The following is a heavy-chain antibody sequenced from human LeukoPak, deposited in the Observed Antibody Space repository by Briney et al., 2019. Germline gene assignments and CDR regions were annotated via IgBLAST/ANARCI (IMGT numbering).Heavy chain of an antibody. V-gene: IGHV4-39*07. D-gene: IGHD6-25*01. CDR1: GGSISSSSYY. Sequence: SETLSLTCTVSGGSISSSSYYWGWIRQPPGKGLEWIGSIYYSGSTYYNPSLKSRVTISVDTSKKQFSLKLSSVTAADTAVYYCARGDPLGFYFDYWGQGTLVTGSS. J-gene: IGHJ4*02. CDR2: IYYSGST. CDR3: ARGDPLGFYFDY.